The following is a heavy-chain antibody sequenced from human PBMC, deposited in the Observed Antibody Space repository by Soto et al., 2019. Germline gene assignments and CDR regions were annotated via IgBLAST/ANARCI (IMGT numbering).Heavy chain of an antibody. CDR1: GFTVSSNY. CDR2: IYSGGST. Sequence: SLRLSCTASGFTVSSNYMSWVRQAPGKGLAWVSVIYSGGSTYYADSVKGRFTISRDNSNNTLYLQMNSLRAEDTAVYYCARGGTYGRPFDYWGQGTLVTVSS. V-gene: IGHV3-53*01. J-gene: IGHJ4*02. CDR3: ARGGTYGRPFDY. D-gene: IGHD3-10*01.